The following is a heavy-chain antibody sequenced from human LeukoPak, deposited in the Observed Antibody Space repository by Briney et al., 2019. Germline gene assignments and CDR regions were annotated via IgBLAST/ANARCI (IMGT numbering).Heavy chain of an antibody. CDR1: GYTFTSYA. CDR2: INAGNGNT. J-gene: IGHJ4*02. V-gene: IGHV1-3*01. D-gene: IGHD4-17*01. CDR3: ARDADGDYVMDY. Sequence: ASVKVSCKASGYTFTSYAMHWVRQAPRQRLEWMGWINAGNGNTKYSQKFQGRVTITRDTSASTAYMELSSLRSEDTAVYYCARDADGDYVMDYWGQGTLVTVSS.